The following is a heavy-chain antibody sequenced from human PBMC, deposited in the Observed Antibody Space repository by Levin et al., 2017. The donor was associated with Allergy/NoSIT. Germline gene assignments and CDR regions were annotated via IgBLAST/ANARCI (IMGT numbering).Heavy chain of an antibody. D-gene: IGHD6-19*01. CDR1: GYTFTSYA. Sequence: ASVKVSCKASGYTFTSYAMNWVRQAPGQGLEWMGWINTNTGNPTYAQGFTGRFVFSLDTSVSTAYLQISSLKAEDTAVYYCARAYSSGWYAYYYYYYYMDVWGKGTTVTVSS. J-gene: IGHJ6*03. V-gene: IGHV7-4-1*02. CDR3: ARAYSSGWYAYYYYYYYMDV. CDR2: INTNTGNP.